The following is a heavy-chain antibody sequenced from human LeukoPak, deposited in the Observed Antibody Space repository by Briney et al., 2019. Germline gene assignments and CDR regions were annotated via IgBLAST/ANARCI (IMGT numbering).Heavy chain of an antibody. V-gene: IGHV3-9*01. D-gene: IGHD2-15*01. CDR1: GFTFDDYA. CDR2: ISWNSGSI. J-gene: IGHJ4*02. CDR3: TKASAARCIGVFCYPFDH. Sequence: GGSLRLSCAASGFTFDDYAMHWVRQAPGKGLEWVSGISWNSGSIGYADSVKGRFTISRDNAKNSLYLQMNSLRVEDTAVYYCTKASAARCIGVFCYPFDHWGQGTLVTVSS.